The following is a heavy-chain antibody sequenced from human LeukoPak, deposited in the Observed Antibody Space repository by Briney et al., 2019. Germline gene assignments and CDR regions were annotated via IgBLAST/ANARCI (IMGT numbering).Heavy chain of an antibody. V-gene: IGHV4-61*02. CDR2: VYTSGST. CDR3: AREDVLLWFGESPWFDP. J-gene: IGHJ5*02. D-gene: IGHD3-10*01. Sequence: SETLSLTCTVSGGSISSDNYSWSWIRQPAGKGLEWIGRVYTSGSTNYNPSLKSRVTISVDTSKNQFSLKLSSVTAADTAMYYCAREDVLLWFGESPWFDPWGQGTLVTVSS. CDR1: GGSISSDNYS.